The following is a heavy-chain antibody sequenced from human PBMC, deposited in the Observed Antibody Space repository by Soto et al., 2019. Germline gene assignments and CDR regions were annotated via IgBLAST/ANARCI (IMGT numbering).Heavy chain of an antibody. V-gene: IGHV5-51*03. Sequence: EVQLVQSGAEVKKPGESLKISCKGFGYTYPSYWIGWVRQMPGKGLEWMGIIYPEDSDTRYSPSFQGQVTISADKSISTAYLQWSSLKASDTAMYYCARRILLWSGRDAFDIWGQGTMVTVSS. CDR2: IYPEDSDT. J-gene: IGHJ3*02. D-gene: IGHD3-10*01. CDR1: GYTYPSYW. CDR3: ARRILLWSGRDAFDI.